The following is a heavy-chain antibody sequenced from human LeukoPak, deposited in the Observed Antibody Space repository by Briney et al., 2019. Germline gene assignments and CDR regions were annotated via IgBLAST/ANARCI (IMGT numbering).Heavy chain of an antibody. J-gene: IGHJ4*02. CDR3: ARQTGSGLFTLP. V-gene: IGHV4-39*01. D-gene: IGHD3/OR15-3a*01. CDR2: IYYTGNT. Sequence: SETLSLTCTVSGVSISSSNSYWGWLRQPPGKGLEWIVSIYYTGNTYYNASLKSRVTISIDTSKNQISLRLTSVTATDTAMYYCARQTGSGLFTLPGGQGTLVTVSS. CDR1: GVSISSSNSY.